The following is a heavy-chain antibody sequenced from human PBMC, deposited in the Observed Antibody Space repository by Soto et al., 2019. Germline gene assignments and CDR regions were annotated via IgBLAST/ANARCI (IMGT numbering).Heavy chain of an antibody. J-gene: IGHJ4*02. Sequence: GGSLRLSCAASGFTFSNYAMNWVRQPPGKGLERVSTISGSGGGAYYADSVKGRFTISRDNSKNTLYLQMNSLTAEDTAIYYCAKEGATSWYFFDYWGQGTLVTVSS. CDR2: ISGSGGGA. CDR3: AKEGATSWYFFDY. V-gene: IGHV3-23*01. CDR1: GFTFSNYA. D-gene: IGHD2-2*01.